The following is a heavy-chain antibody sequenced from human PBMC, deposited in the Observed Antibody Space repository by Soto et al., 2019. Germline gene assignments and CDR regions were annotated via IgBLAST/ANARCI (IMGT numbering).Heavy chain of an antibody. V-gene: IGHV3-21*01. Sequence: EVQLVESGGGLVKPGGSLRLSCAASGFTFSSYSMNWVRQAPGKGLEWVSSISSSSSYIYYADSVKGRFTISRDNAKNSLYLQMNSLRDEDTAVYYCAPSSWYYFDYWGQGTLVTVSS. CDR2: ISSSSSYI. CDR3: APSSWYYFDY. J-gene: IGHJ4*02. D-gene: IGHD6-13*01. CDR1: GFTFSSYS.